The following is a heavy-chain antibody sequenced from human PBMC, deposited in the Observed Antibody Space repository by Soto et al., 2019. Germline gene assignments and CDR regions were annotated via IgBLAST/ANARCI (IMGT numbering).Heavy chain of an antibody. J-gene: IGHJ4*02. CDR2: INHSGST. Sequence: SETLSLTCAVYGGSFSGYYWSWIRQPPGKGLEWIGEINHSGSTNYNPSLKSRVTISVDTSKNQFSLKLSSVTAADTAVYYCARDVEGMITFGGVIETDYWGQGTLVTVSS. D-gene: IGHD3-16*02. CDR3: ARDVEGMITFGGVIETDY. CDR1: GGSFSGYY. V-gene: IGHV4-34*01.